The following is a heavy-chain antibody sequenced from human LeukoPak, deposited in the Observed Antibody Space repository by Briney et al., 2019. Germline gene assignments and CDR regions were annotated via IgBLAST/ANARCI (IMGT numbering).Heavy chain of an antibody. V-gene: IGHV3-23*01. Sequence: GVSLRLSCAASGFTFSSYAMSWVRQAPGKGREWVSAISGSSGSTYYADSVKGLFTISSDNSKNTLYLQMNSLTAEDTAVYYCAKGNVLLWFGEFDYWGQGTLVTVSS. CDR3: AKGNVLLWFGEFDY. J-gene: IGHJ4*02. D-gene: IGHD3-10*01. CDR1: GFTFSSYA. CDR2: ISGSSGST.